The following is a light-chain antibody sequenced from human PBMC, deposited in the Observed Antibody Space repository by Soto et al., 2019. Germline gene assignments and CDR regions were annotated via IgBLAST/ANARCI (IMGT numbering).Light chain of an antibody. CDR2: DVS. CDR3: SSYTSSNTYV. CDR1: SGDIGGYDY. V-gene: IGLV2-14*03. J-gene: IGLJ1*01. Sequence: LTQPAPVSGSPGQSITISCTGTSGDIGGYDYVSWYQQHPGKAPKLMIYDVSNRPSGVSNRFSGSKSGTTASLTISGLQAEDEADYYCSSYTSSNTYVFGTGTKVTVL.